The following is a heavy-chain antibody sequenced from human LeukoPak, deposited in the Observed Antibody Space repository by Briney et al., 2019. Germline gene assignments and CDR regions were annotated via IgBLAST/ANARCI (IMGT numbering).Heavy chain of an antibody. CDR2: ISYDGSNK. V-gene: IGHV3-30*04. J-gene: IGHJ6*04. CDR1: GFTFSSYA. Sequence: PGGSLRLSCAASGFTFSSYAMHWVRQAPGKGLEWVAVISYDGSNKYYADSVKGRFTISRDNSKNTLYLQMNSLRAEDTAVYYCASTTYNWNDAYYYYGMDVWSKGTTVTVSS. D-gene: IGHD1-1*01. CDR3: ASTTYNWNDAYYYYGMDV.